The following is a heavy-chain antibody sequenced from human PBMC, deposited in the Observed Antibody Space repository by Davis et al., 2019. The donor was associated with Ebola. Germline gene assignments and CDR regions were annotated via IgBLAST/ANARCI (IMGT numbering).Heavy chain of an antibody. CDR3: ARVPIYGWFDP. V-gene: IGHV4-61*01. CDR2: IYYSGST. Sequence: SETLSLTCTVSGGSISSSSYYWSWIRQPPGKGLEWIGYIYYSGSTNYNPSLKSRVPISVDTSKNQFSLKLSSVTAADTAVYYCARVPIYGWFDPWGQGTLVTVSS. J-gene: IGHJ5*02. D-gene: IGHD3-3*02. CDR1: GGSISSSSYY.